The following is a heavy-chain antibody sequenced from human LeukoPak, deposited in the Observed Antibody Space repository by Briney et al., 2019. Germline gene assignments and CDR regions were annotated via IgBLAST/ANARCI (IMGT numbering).Heavy chain of an antibody. CDR3: ARFSSYYDSSLHYVDH. D-gene: IGHD3-22*01. CDR2: IYYTGTT. J-gene: IGHJ4*02. V-gene: IGHV4-61*01. Sequence: SETLSLTCTVSGYSISSGYYWSWIRQSPGKGLESLGDIYYTGTTNYNPSLKSRVTMSVDTSNNQFSLRLSSVTAADTAVYYCARFSSYYDSSLHYVDHWGQGTLVTVSS. CDR1: GYSISSGYY.